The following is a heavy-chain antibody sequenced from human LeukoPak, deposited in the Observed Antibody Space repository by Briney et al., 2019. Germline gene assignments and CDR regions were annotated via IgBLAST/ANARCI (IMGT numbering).Heavy chain of an antibody. CDR3: ARRPTGDPKFDY. J-gene: IGHJ4*02. V-gene: IGHV1-69*04. Sequence: SVKVSCKASGGTFSSYAISWVRQAPGQGLEWMGRIIPILGIANYAQKFQGRVTITADKSTSTAYMELSSLRSEDTAVYYCARRPTGDPKFDYWGQGTLVTVSS. D-gene: IGHD7-27*01. CDR1: GGTFSSYA. CDR2: IIPILGIA.